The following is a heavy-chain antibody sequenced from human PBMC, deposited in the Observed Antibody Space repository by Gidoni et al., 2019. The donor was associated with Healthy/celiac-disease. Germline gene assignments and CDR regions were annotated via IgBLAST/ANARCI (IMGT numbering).Heavy chain of an antibody. CDR2: INPNSGGT. D-gene: IGHD2-15*01. CDR3: ASGAASKAATPVVGPPYYYGMDV. Sequence: QVQLVQSGAEVKKPGAEVKVSCKASGYTFTGYEMHRGRQAPGQGLAWMGWINPNSGGTNYAQKFQGSVTLPSDTSISTAYMELIRLRSDDTAVYYCASGAASKAATPVVGPPYYYGMDVWGQGTTVTVSS. CDR1: GYTFTGYE. J-gene: IGHJ6*02. V-gene: IGHV1-2*02.